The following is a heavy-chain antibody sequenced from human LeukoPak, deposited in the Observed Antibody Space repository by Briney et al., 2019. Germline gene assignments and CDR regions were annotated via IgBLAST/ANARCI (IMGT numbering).Heavy chain of an antibody. CDR1: GFTFRTYG. CDR3: AKDRDYYGSGSPFDY. D-gene: IGHD3-10*01. Sequence: GGSLRLSCAASGFTFRTYGMHWVRQAPGKGLEWVAVISYDGSNKYYADSVKGRFTISRDNSKNTLYLQMNSLRAEDTAVYYCAKDRDYYGSGSPFDYWGQGTLVTVSS. CDR2: ISYDGSNK. V-gene: IGHV3-30*18. J-gene: IGHJ4*02.